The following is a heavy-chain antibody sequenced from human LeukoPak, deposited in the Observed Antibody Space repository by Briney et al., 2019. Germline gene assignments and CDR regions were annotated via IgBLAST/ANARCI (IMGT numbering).Heavy chain of an antibody. CDR1: GGSISSGGYS. V-gene: IGHV4-30-2*01. Sequence: PSETLSLTCAVSGGSISSGGYSWSWIRQPPGEGLVWIWYIYHSGSTYYNPSLKSRVTISVDRSKNQFSLKLSSVTAADTAVYYCARGPYCSGGSCYSVWFDPWGQGTLVTVSS. J-gene: IGHJ5*02. CDR3: ARGPYCSGGSCYSVWFDP. CDR2: IYHSGST. D-gene: IGHD2-15*01.